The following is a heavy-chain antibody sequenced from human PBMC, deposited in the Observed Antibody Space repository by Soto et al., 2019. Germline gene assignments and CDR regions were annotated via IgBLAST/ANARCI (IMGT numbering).Heavy chain of an antibody. CDR1: GYTFTSYG. Sequence: ASVKVSCKASGYTFTSYGISWVRQAPGQGLEWMGWISAYNGNTNYAQKLQGRVTMTTDTSTSTAYMELRSLRSDDTAVYYCARDRKYYYGSGSRSYYFDYWGQGTLLTVSS. J-gene: IGHJ4*02. CDR3: ARDRKYYYGSGSRSYYFDY. D-gene: IGHD3-10*01. V-gene: IGHV1-18*01. CDR2: ISAYNGNT.